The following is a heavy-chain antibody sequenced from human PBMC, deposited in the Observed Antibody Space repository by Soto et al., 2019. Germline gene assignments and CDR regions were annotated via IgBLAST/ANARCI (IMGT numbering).Heavy chain of an antibody. CDR1: GFTVSSNY. CDR3: ARVGLGPSTRGDAFDI. V-gene: IGHV3-53*01. CDR2: IYSGGST. Sequence: PGGSLRLSCAASGFTVSSNYMSWVRQAPGKGLEWVSVIYSGGSTYYADSVKGRFTISRDNSKNTLYLQMNSLRAEDTAVYYCARVGLGPSTRGDAFDIWGQETMVTVSS. D-gene: IGHD5-12*01. J-gene: IGHJ3*02.